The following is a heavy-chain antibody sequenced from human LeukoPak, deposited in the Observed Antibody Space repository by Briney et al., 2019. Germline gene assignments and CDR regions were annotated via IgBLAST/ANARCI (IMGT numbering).Heavy chain of an antibody. CDR3: ARFTGYISSWHELDY. Sequence: PGGSLRLSCAASGFTFSTHSMNWVRQAPGKGLEWVSYISTTGSTIYYADSVKGRFTVSRDNAKTSLYLQMNSLRDDDTAVYYCARFTGYISSWHELDYWGQGTLVSVSS. CDR1: GFTFSTHS. D-gene: IGHD6-13*01. CDR2: ISTTGSTI. V-gene: IGHV3-48*02. J-gene: IGHJ4*02.